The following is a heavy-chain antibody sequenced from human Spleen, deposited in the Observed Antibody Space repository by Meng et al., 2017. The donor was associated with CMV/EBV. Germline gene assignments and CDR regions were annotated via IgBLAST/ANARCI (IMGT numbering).Heavy chain of an antibody. CDR3: ARGSHWFDP. CDR1: EFIVSSNY. V-gene: IGHV3-53*01. Sequence: LGLSCVASEFIVSSNYMNWVRQAPGKGLEWVSIIYGGDTTFYADSVKGRFTISRDNSRNTLYLQMNNLRAEDTAIYYCARGSHWFDPWGQGTLVTVSS. J-gene: IGHJ5*02. CDR2: IYGGDTT.